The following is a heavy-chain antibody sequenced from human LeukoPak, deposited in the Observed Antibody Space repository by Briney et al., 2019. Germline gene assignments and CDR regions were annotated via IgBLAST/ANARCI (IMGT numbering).Heavy chain of an antibody. V-gene: IGHV4-4*02. CDR1: GDSINSLDL. CDR2: MYLSGTT. J-gene: IGHJ4*02. CDR3: AGLVGRYSSGLYYYYFDY. D-gene: IGHD3-22*01. Sequence: SETLSLTCTVSGDSINSLDLWSWVRQPPGKGLEWIGEMYLSGTTHSNLSVKSRVTISIDKSKNQFFLNLSSVTAADTAVYYCAGLVGRYSSGLYYYYFDYWGQGTLVTVSS.